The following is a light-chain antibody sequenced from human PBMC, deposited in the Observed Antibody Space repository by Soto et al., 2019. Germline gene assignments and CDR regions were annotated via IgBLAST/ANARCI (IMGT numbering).Light chain of an antibody. J-gene: IGLJ1*01. CDR1: SSDVGFYNY. CDR2: EVD. V-gene: IGLV2-14*01. CDR3: QSYDRSLIVSYV. Sequence: QSVLTQPASVSGSPGQSITISCTGTSSDVGFYNYVSWYQQQHPGKAPKLMIYEVDNRPSGVSIRFSGSKSGNTASLTISGLQAEDEAVYYCQSYDRSLIVSYVFGTGTKVTVL.